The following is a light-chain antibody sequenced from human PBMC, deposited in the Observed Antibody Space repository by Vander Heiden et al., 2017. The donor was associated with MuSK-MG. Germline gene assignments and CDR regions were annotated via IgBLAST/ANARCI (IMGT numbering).Light chain of an antibody. Sequence: DNQMTQSPPSLSASVGDNVTITCRASQGISNYLAWYKQKQGKVPRLLIDAESALQSGVPSRCSGSGSGTDFTLTIRSLQPEDVETCYGQKYNSAPLTFGEGTKVEIK. CDR3: QKYNSAPLT. J-gene: IGKJ2*01. CDR1: QGISNY. CDR2: AES. V-gene: IGKV1-27*01.